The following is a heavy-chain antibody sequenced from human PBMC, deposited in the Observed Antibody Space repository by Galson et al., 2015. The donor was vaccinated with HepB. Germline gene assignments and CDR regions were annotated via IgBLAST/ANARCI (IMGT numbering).Heavy chain of an antibody. Sequence: SVKVSCKASGYTLSSNAMNWVRQVPGQGLEWMGWINTNTGNPTYVQGLAGRFVFSLDTSVNTAYLQITSLKAEDTAVYYCARGMIPVGVLDYWGQGTQVTVSP. D-gene: IGHD3-22*01. V-gene: IGHV7-4-1*02. CDR2: INTNTGNP. J-gene: IGHJ4*02. CDR3: ARGMIPVGVLDY. CDR1: GYTLSSNA.